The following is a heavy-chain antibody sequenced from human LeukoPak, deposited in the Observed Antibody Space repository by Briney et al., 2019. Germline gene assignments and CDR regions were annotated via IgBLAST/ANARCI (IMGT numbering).Heavy chain of an antibody. CDR2: ISYDGSNK. CDR3: ASLQMRDV. J-gene: IGHJ6*02. CDR1: GFTFSSYA. D-gene: IGHD4-11*01. Sequence: GGSLRLSCAASGFTFSSYAMHWVRQAPGKGLEWVAVISYDGSNKYYADSVKGRFTISRDNSKNTLYLQMNSLRAEDTAVYYCASLQMRDVWGQGTTVTVSS. V-gene: IGHV3-30-3*01.